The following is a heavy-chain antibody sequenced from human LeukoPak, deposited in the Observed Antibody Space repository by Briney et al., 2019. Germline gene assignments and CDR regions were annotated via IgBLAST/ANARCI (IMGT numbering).Heavy chain of an antibody. CDR1: GFTFDDYT. CDR2: ITWDGGST. CDR3: AKDMRFYGSGSFADY. J-gene: IGHJ4*02. V-gene: IGHV3-43*01. D-gene: IGHD3-10*01. Sequence: GGSPRLSCAASGFTFDDYTMHWVRQAPGKGLEWVSLITWDGGSTYYADSVKGRFTISRDNSKNSLYVQMNSLRTEDTALYYCAKDMRFYGSGSFADYWGQGTLVTVSS.